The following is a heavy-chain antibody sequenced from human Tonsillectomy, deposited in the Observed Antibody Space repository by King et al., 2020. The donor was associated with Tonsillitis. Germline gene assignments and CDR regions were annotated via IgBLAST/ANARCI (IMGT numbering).Heavy chain of an antibody. CDR2: IYYSGST. J-gene: IGHJ4*02. CDR1: GGSISSYY. CDR3: ARQLDCDDSDYFDY. Sequence: QLQESGPGLVKPSETLSLTCTVSGGSISSYYWSWIRQPPGKGLEWIGYIYYSGSTNYNPSLKSRVTISVDTSKNQFTLKLGSVTAADTAVYYCARQLDCDDSDYFDYWGQGTLVTVSS. D-gene: IGHD4-17*01. V-gene: IGHV4-59*08.